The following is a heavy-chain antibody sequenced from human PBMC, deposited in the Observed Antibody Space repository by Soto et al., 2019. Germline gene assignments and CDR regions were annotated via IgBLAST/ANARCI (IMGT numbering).Heavy chain of an antibody. J-gene: IGHJ3*02. D-gene: IGHD4-17*01. Sequence: ASVKVSFKASGYTVTSYYMPWVLQAPGQGLEWMGIINPSGGSTSYAQKFQGRVTMTRDTSTSTVYMELSSLRSEDTAVYYCARATVVTENDAFDIWGQGTMVTVSS. CDR1: GYTVTSYY. CDR2: INPSGGST. V-gene: IGHV1-46*01. CDR3: ARATVVTENDAFDI.